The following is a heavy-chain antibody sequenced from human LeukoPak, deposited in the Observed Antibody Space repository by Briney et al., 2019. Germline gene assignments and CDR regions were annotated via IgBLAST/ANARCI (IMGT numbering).Heavy chain of an antibody. CDR3: ASFTPYYYGPY. Sequence: NSSGTLSLTCAVSGGSISSSNWRSWVRQPPGKGLEWIGEIYHSGSTDYNPSLKSRVTISVDKSNSQFSLKLSSVTAADTAVYYCASFTPYYYGPYWGQGTLVTVSS. CDR2: IYHSGST. CDR1: GGSISSSNW. V-gene: IGHV4-4*02. D-gene: IGHD3-10*01. J-gene: IGHJ4*02.